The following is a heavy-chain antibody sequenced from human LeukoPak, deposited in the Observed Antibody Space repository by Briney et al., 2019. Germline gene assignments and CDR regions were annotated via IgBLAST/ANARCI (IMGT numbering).Heavy chain of an antibody. J-gene: IGHJ5*02. D-gene: IGHD3-10*01. CDR1: GGSISSYY. Sequence: SETLSLTCTVSGGSISSYYWSWIRQPPGKGLEWIGSIYYSGSTYYNPSLKSRVTISVDTSKNQFSLKLGSVTAADTAVYYCARRITMVRGVIIRPGWFDPWGQGTLVTVSS. CDR2: IYYSGST. CDR3: ARRITMVRGVIIRPGWFDP. V-gene: IGHV4-39*01.